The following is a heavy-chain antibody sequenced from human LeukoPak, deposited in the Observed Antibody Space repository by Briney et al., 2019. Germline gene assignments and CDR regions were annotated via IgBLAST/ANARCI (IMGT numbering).Heavy chain of an antibody. D-gene: IGHD6-19*01. J-gene: IGHJ4*02. CDR3: ARDGSSGWYSDY. CDR2: IYYSGST. V-gene: IGHV4-39*07. Sequence: NPSETLSLTCSVSGVSISGSSAYWGWIRQPPGKGLEWIGSIYYSGSTYYNPSLKSRVTMSVDTSKNQFSLRLRSVTAADTAVYYCARDGSSGWYSDYWGQGTLVSVSS. CDR1: GVSISGSSAY.